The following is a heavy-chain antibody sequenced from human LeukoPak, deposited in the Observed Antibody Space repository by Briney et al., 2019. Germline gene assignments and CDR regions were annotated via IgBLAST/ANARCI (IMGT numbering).Heavy chain of an antibody. J-gene: IGHJ4*02. CDR3: ARLSGIAAAGLSH. D-gene: IGHD6-13*01. CDR1: GGSISSSSYY. CDR2: IYYSGST. V-gene: IGHV4-39*01. Sequence: PSETLSLTCTVSGGSISSSSYYWGWIRQPPGKGLEWIGSIYYSGSTYYNPSLKSRVTISVDTSKNQFSLKLSSVTAADTAVYYCARLSGIAAAGLSHWGQGTLVTVSS.